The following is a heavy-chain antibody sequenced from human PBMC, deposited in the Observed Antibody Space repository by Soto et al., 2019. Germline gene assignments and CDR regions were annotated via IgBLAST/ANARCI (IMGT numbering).Heavy chain of an antibody. CDR3: ARGRGFDP. CDR1: GGSLGCHY. Sequence: SETLSLTCAVYGGSLGCHYWNWIRQPPGKGLEWIGGINHIGSTNYNASLKGRVTISLDTSTNEVYLKLSSVTAADTAVYYCARGRGFDPWGQGTLVTVSS. V-gene: IGHV4-34*01. CDR2: INHIGST. J-gene: IGHJ5*02.